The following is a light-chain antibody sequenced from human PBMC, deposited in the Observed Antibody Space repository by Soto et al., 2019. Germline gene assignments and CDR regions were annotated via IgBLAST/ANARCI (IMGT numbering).Light chain of an antibody. CDR3: SSYAGSNNRYV. V-gene: IGLV2-8*01. CDR1: SSDVGGYNF. CDR2: EVN. Sequence: QSVLTQPPSASGSPGQSVTISCTGTSSDVGGYNFVSWYQQHPDKAPKLIIYEVNKQPSGVPDRFSGSKSGNTASLTVSGLQAEDEADFYCSSYAGSNNRYVFGTGTKVTVL. J-gene: IGLJ1*01.